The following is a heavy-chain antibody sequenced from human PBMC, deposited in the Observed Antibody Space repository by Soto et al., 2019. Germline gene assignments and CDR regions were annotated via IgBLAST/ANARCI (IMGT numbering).Heavy chain of an antibody. CDR2: IIPIFGTA. V-gene: IGHV1-69*13. Sequence: GASAKVSCKASGGTFSSYAISWVRQAPGQGLEWMGGIIPIFGTANYAQKFQGRVTITADESTSTAYMELSSLRSEDTAVYYCARGKVTGYGYGSYYYYGMDVWGQGTTVTVSS. D-gene: IGHD5-18*01. CDR3: ARGKVTGYGYGSYYYYGMDV. CDR1: GGTFSSYA. J-gene: IGHJ6*02.